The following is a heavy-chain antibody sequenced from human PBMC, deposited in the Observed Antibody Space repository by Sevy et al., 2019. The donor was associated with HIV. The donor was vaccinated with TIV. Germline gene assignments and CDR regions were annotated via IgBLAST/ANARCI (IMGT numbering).Heavy chain of an antibody. V-gene: IGHV4-59*01. D-gene: IGHD6-13*01. Sequence: SETLSLTCTVSGDSISSYYWSWIRQPPGKGLEWIGYIYYSGSTNYNPSLKSRVTISVDTSKNQFSLKLGSVTAADTAVYYCARDRQQLVDWGQGTLVTVSS. J-gene: IGHJ4*02. CDR2: IYYSGST. CDR1: GDSISSYY. CDR3: ARDRQQLVD.